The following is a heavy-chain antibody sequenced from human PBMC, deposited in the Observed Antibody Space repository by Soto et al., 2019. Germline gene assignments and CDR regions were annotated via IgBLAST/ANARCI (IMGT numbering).Heavy chain of an antibody. CDR1: GFTFSSYS. Sequence: PGVSLRLSCAASGFTFSSYSMNWVRQAPGKGLEWVSSISSSSSYIYYADSVKGRFTISRDNAKNSLYLQMNSLRAEDTAVYYCARASRIAAAGNFDYWGQGTLVTVSS. J-gene: IGHJ4*02. D-gene: IGHD6-13*01. CDR3: ARASRIAAAGNFDY. CDR2: ISSSSSYI. V-gene: IGHV3-21*01.